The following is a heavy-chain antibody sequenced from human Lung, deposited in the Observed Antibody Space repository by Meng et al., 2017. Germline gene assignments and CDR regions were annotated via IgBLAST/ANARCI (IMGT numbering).Heavy chain of an antibody. D-gene: IGHD4-11*01. Sequence: QVQLQDWAAGLLNASETLSLPCVVSGGSFSDYYWSWIRQPPGKGLEWIGEINHSGSTNYNPSLESRATISVDTSQNNLSLKLSSVTAADSAVYYCARGPTTMAHDFDYWGQGTLVTVSS. J-gene: IGHJ4*02. CDR2: INHSGST. CDR3: ARGPTTMAHDFDY. V-gene: IGHV4-34*01. CDR1: GGSFSDYY.